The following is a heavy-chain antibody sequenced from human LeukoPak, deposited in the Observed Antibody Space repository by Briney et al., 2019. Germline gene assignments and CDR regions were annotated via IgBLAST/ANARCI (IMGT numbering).Heavy chain of an antibody. CDR2: IYHSGST. V-gene: IGHV4-30-2*01. CDR1: GGSISSGGYY. CDR3: ARDVGYSYGYCWFDP. J-gene: IGHJ5*02. D-gene: IGHD5-18*01. Sequence: PSETLSLTCTVSGGSISSGGYYWSWIRQPPGKGLEWIGYIYHSGSTYYNPSLKSRVTISVDRSKNQFSLKLSSVTAADTAVYYCARDVGYSYGYCWFDPWGQGTLVTVSS.